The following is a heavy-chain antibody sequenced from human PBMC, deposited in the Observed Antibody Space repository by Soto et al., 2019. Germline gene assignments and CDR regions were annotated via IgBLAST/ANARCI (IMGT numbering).Heavy chain of an antibody. V-gene: IGHV3-66*01. J-gene: IGHJ4*02. CDR2: IYSSGST. CDR1: GFTVTSSY. D-gene: IGHD2-15*01. CDR3: AWEASGIRWWSQGSFEY. Sequence: EVPLVESGGGLVQPGGSLRLSCAASGFTVTSSYISWVRQAPGKRQDRVSTIYSSGSTYYADAAGGRFIISRDISENTVDLQMTSLTVEDTAVYYCAWEASGIRWWSQGSFEYWGQGTLVTVSS.